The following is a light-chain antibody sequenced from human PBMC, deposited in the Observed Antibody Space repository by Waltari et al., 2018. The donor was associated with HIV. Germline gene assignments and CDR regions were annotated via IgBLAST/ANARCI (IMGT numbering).Light chain of an antibody. CDR2: DAS. Sequence: EIVMTQSPATLSVSPGERATLSCRASQTVSSKLAWYQQKHGQGPRLLIYDASTRATGIPASFSGSGSGTEFTLTISSLQSEDFAVYYCQQYNNWPPITFGQGTRLEIK. CDR3: QQYNNWPPIT. V-gene: IGKV3-15*01. CDR1: QTVSSK. J-gene: IGKJ5*01.